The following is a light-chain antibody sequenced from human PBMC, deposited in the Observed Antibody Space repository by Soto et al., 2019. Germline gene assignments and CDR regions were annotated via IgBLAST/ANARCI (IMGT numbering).Light chain of an antibody. V-gene: IGLV1-44*01. CDR2: SNN. CDR3: AAWDDSLNGFYV. CDR1: SSNIGSNT. Sequence: PSASGTPGQRVTISCSGSSSNIGSNTVNWYQQLPGTAPKLLICSNNQRPSGVPDRFSGSKSGTSASLAISGLQSEDEADYYCAAWDDSLNGFYVFGTGTKVTAL. J-gene: IGLJ1*01.